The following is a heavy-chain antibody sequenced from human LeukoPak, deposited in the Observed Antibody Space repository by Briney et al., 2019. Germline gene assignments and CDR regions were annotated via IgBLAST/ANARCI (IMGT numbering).Heavy chain of an antibody. Sequence: PSETLSLTCIVSGGSFSGYYWIWIRQPPGKGLGWIGEINQSGSTNYNPSLKSRVTISIDTSKSQFSLKLNSVTAADTAVYYCARHKAFGSGSYSPYYFDYWGQGTQVTVSS. CDR2: INQSGST. D-gene: IGHD3-10*01. CDR3: ARHKAFGSGSYSPYYFDY. J-gene: IGHJ4*02. CDR1: GGSFSGYY. V-gene: IGHV4-34*01.